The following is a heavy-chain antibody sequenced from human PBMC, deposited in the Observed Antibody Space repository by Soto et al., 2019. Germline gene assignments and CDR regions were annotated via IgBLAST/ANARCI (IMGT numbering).Heavy chain of an antibody. CDR1: GGTFSSYA. CDR2: IIPIFGTA. V-gene: IGHV1-69*13. Sequence: GASVKVSFKASGGTFSSYAISWVRQAPGQGLEWMGGIIPIFGTAKYAQKFQGRVTITADESTSTAYMELSSLRSEDTAVYYCARDKKGARGAFDIWGQGTMVTVSS. CDR3: ARDKKGARGAFDI. J-gene: IGHJ3*02. D-gene: IGHD3-10*01.